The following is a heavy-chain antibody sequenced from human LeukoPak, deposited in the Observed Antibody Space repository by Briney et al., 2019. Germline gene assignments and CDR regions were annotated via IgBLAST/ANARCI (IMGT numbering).Heavy chain of an antibody. D-gene: IGHD6-13*01. J-gene: IGHJ3*02. V-gene: IGHV4-34*01. CDR2: INPGGST. CDR1: GGSFSDYN. Sequence: SETLSLTCAVYGGSFSDYNWNWIRQPPGKGLEWIGEINPGGSTNYNPFLKSRVTISVDATKSQFSLKLTSVTAADTAVYYCARPVIASTGSGFDAFDIWGQGTMVTVSS. CDR3: ARPVIASTGSGFDAFDI.